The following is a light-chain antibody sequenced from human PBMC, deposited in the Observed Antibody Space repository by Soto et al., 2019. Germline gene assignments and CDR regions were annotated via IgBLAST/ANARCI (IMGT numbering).Light chain of an antibody. CDR1: SSDVGGYNY. J-gene: IGLJ2*01. V-gene: IGLV2-14*03. Sequence: QSALTQPASVSGSPGQWITISCTGTSSDVGGYNYVSWYQQHPGKAPKLMIYDVSNRPSGVSNRFSGSKSGNTATLTISGLQAEDEADYYCSSPTSRSTLIFGGGTKLTVL. CDR3: SSPTSRSTLI. CDR2: DVS.